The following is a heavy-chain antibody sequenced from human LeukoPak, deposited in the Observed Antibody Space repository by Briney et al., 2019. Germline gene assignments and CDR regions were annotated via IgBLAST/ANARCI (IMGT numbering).Heavy chain of an antibody. D-gene: IGHD6-19*01. Sequence: GASVKVSCKASGYTFTNYGISWVRQAPGQGLEWMGWISVHSGNTNYAQKLQDRVTMTSDTSTSTAYMELRSLTSDGTAVYYCARTPSAVNWFDPWGQGTLVTVSS. J-gene: IGHJ5*02. V-gene: IGHV1-18*01. CDR3: ARTPSAVNWFDP. CDR1: GYTFTNYG. CDR2: ISVHSGNT.